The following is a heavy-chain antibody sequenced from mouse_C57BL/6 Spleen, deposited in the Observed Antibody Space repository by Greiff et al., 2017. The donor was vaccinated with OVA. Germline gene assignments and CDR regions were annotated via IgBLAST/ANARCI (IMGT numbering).Heavy chain of an antibody. CDR2: IDPENGDT. Sequence: EVQLQQSGAELVRPGASVKLSCTASGFNIKDDYMHWVKQRPEQGLEWIGWIDPENGDTEYASKFQGKATITADTSSNTAYLQLSSLTSEDTAVYYCTTRNYDYDGGYAMDYWGQGTSVTVSS. J-gene: IGHJ4*01. CDR3: TTRNYDYDGGYAMDY. D-gene: IGHD2-4*01. CDR1: GFNIKDDY. V-gene: IGHV14-4*01.